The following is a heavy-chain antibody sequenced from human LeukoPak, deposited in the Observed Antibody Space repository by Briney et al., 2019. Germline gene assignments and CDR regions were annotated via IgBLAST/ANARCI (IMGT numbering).Heavy chain of an antibody. J-gene: IGHJ4*02. CDR2: ISGSDAGT. CDR3: ARGYCSGGSCYLFDY. D-gene: IGHD2-15*01. CDR1: GFTFRDFY. Sequence: GGSLRLSCAASGFTFRDFYMSWVRQAPGKGLEWVSAISGSDAGTYYADSVKGRFTISRDNSKNTLYLQMNSLRAEDTAVYYCARGYCSGGSCYLFDYWGQGTLVTVSS. V-gene: IGHV3-23*01.